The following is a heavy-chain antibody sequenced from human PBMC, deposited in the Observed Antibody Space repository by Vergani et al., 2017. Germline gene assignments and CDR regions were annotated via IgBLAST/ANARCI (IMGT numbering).Heavy chain of an antibody. V-gene: IGHV3-21*01. CDR2: ISSSSSYI. J-gene: IGHJ3*02. CDR3: ARVGGGGSYAFAFVI. D-gene: IGHD1-26*01. Sequence: EVQLVESGGGLVKPGGSLRLSCAASGFTLSSYSMNWVRQAPGKGLEWVSSISSSSSYIYYADSVKGRFTISRENAKNSLYLQMNSLRAEDTAVYYCARVGGGGSYAFAFVIWGQGIMVTVSS. CDR1: GFTLSSYS.